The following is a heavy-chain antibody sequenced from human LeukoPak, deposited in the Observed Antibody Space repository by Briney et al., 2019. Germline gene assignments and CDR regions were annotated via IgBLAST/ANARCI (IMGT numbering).Heavy chain of an antibody. Sequence: GGSLRLSCAASGFTFSSYAMHWVRQAPGKGLEYVSAISSNGGSTYYANSVKGRFTISRDNSKNTLYLQMNSLRAEDTAVYYCARVYDSSGYWSVYFDYWGQGTLVTVSS. V-gene: IGHV3-64*01. J-gene: IGHJ4*02. CDR3: ARVYDSSGYWSVYFDY. D-gene: IGHD3-22*01. CDR1: GFTFSSYA. CDR2: ISSNGGST.